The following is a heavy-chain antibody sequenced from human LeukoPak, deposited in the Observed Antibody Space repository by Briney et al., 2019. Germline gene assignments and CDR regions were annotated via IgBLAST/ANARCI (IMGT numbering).Heavy chain of an antibody. CDR1: GGSISSYY. D-gene: IGHD6-19*01. V-gene: IGHV4-59*12. Sequence: SETLSLTCTVSGGSISSYYWSWIRQPPGKGPEWIGYIYYSGSTNYNPSLKSRVTMSVDTSKNQFSLKLSSVTAADTAVYYCARDGWYFGYWGQGTLVTVSS. CDR3: ARDGWYFGY. J-gene: IGHJ4*02. CDR2: IYYSGST.